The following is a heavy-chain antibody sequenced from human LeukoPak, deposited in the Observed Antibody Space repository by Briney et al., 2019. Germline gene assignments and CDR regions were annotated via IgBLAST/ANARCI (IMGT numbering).Heavy chain of an antibody. J-gene: IGHJ6*02. V-gene: IGHV1-46*01. CDR2: INPSGGST. D-gene: IGHD3-3*01. CDR3: ARDLASYDFWSGTPAPYYYYYGMDV. CDR1: GYTFTSHY. Sequence: ASVNVSCKASGYTFTSHYMHWVRQAPGQGLEWMGIINPSGGSTSYAQKFQGRVTMTRDTSTSTVYMELSSLRSEDTAVYYCARDLASYDFWSGTPAPYYYYYGMDVWGQGTTVTVSS.